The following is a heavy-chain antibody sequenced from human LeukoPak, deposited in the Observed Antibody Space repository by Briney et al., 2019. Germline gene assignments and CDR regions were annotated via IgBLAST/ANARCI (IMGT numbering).Heavy chain of an antibody. CDR1: GFTFSGSA. CDR3: TRYYYDGSGYYYLFDY. D-gene: IGHD3-22*01. CDR2: IRSKTNSYAT. V-gene: IGHV3-73*01. J-gene: IGHJ4*02. Sequence: GGSLRLSCAACGFTFSGSAMNWVRQASGKGLEWVGRIRSKTNSYATAYAASVKGRFTISRDDSKNTAYLQLNSLKTEDTAVYYCTRYYYDGSGYYYLFDYWGQGTLVTVSS.